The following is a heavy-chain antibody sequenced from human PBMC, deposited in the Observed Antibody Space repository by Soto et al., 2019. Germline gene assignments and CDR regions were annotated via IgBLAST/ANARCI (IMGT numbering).Heavy chain of an antibody. CDR1: GFTFSDHY. CDR2: ISARSTYT. Sequence: QVQLVESGGGLVKPGTSLRPSCAASGFTFSDHYMSWIRQAPGKGLEWLSHISARSTYTNYGDSVKGRFSISRDNVKQTVYLQMNSLTVDDTAIYYCAMGDYGRYWGPGTLVTVSS. J-gene: IGHJ4*02. CDR3: AMGDYGRY. V-gene: IGHV3-11*06. D-gene: IGHD4-17*01.